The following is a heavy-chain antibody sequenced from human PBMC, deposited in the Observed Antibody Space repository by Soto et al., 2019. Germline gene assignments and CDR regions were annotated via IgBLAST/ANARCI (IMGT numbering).Heavy chain of an antibody. CDR2: ISSNGGST. Sequence: GSLRLSCAASGFTFSSYAMHWVRQAPGKGLEYVSAISSNGGSTYYANSVKGRFTISRDNSKNTLYLQMGSLRAEDMAVYYCARDLASKFFTIRKEYYYMDVWGKGTTVTVSS. D-gene: IGHD3-3*01. CDR3: ARDLASKFFTIRKEYYYMDV. CDR1: GFTFSSYA. J-gene: IGHJ6*03. V-gene: IGHV3-64*01.